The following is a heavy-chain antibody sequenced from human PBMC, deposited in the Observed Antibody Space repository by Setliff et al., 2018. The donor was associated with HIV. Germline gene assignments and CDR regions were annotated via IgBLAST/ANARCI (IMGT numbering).Heavy chain of an antibody. Sequence: ASVKVSCKVSGYNFISYGISWVRQAPGQGLEWMGYISPYNGHIIYAEKVQGRLTLTTDTSTSTAYMELTSLKYDDTAVYFCAREFGDYTGYYFDYWGQGTLVTVSS. CDR1: GYNFISYG. D-gene: IGHD4-17*01. J-gene: IGHJ4*02. CDR3: AREFGDYTGYYFDY. V-gene: IGHV1-18*01. CDR2: ISPYNGHI.